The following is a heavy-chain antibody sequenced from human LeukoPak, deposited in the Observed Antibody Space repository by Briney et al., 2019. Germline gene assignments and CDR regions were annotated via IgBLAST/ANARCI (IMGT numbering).Heavy chain of an antibody. CDR3: ARVGDSSSWYVPFDY. CDR1: GGSISSSSYY. CDR2: IYYSGST. Sequence: PSETLSLTCTVSGGSISSSSYYWGWIRQPPGKGLEWIGSIYYSGSTYYNPSLKSRVTISVDTSKNQFSLKLSSVTAADTAVYYCARVGDSSSWYVPFDYWGQGTLVTVSS. V-gene: IGHV4-39*07. D-gene: IGHD6-13*01. J-gene: IGHJ4*02.